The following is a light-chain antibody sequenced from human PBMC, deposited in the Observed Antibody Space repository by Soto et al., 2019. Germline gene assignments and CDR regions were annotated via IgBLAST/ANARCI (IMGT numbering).Light chain of an antibody. V-gene: IGLV1-40*01. J-gene: IGLJ3*02. CDR1: XXXIGAGYD. CDR2: GNS. Sequence: QSVLTQSPSVSGAPGQRVTISCTGSXXXIGAGYDVHWYQQLPGTAPKLLIYGNSNRPSGVPDRFSGSKSGTSASLAITGLQAEDEADYYCQSYDSSLSGWVFGGGTKLTVL. CDR3: QSYDSSLSGWV.